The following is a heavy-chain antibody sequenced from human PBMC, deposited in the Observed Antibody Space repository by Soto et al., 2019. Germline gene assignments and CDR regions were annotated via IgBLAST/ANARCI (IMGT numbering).Heavy chain of an antibody. CDR1: GDSVSSNSAA. CDR2: TYYRSKWYN. Sequence: SQTLSLTCAISGDSVSSNSAAWNWIRQSPSRGLEWLGRTYYRSKWYNDYAVSVKSRITINPDTSKNQFSLQLNSVTPEDTAVYYCARVPRIGYCSGGSCYPGNWFDPWGQGTLVTV. D-gene: IGHD2-15*01. CDR3: ARVPRIGYCSGGSCYPGNWFDP. J-gene: IGHJ5*02. V-gene: IGHV6-1*01.